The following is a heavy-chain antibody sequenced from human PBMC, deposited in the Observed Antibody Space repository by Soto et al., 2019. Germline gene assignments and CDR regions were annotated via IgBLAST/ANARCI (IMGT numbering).Heavy chain of an antibody. CDR2: IYYSGST. CDR1: GGSISTGDYY. CDR3: ARSISEINTPLHYYYGMDV. V-gene: IGHV4-30-4*01. J-gene: IGHJ6*02. Sequence: QVQLQESGPGLVKPSQTLSLTCTVSGGSISTGDYYWGWIRQPPGKGLEWIGYIYYSGSTYYNPSLKGRVTMAVDTSKSQFSLRLSSVAAADTDDYYCARSISEINTPLHYYYGMDVWGHGTPVTVSS. D-gene: IGHD3-16*01.